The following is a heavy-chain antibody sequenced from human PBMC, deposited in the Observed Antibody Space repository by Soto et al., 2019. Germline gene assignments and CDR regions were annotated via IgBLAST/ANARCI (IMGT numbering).Heavy chain of an antibody. CDR2: CHRQAST. D-gene: IGHD3-3*01. J-gene: IGHJ4*02. CDR3: TRGLEDHDFRTGCSGQVAPDY. Sequence: PSETLSLTGAVSGYSITTGYYSDWVWQPPGKGLEWVGSCHRQASTYYSPSLETRVTISVDTSKDQFSLKMTSGTPAHTALYCWTRGLEDHDFRTGCSGQVAPDYWGRGTVVTDSA. CDR1: GYSITTGYY. V-gene: IGHV4-38-2*01.